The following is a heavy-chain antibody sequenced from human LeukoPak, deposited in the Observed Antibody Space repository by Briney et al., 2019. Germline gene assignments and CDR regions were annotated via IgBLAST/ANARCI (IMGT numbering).Heavy chain of an antibody. CDR1: GFTFRSYT. D-gene: IGHD5-18*01. CDR3: ARTDTAMSLDY. V-gene: IGHV3-21*01. CDR2: IRSDSTYI. J-gene: IGHJ4*02. Sequence: PGGSLRLSCAASGFTFRSYTMSWVRQAPGKGLEWVSSIRSDSTYIYYADSLQGRFTISRDNAKNSLYLQMNSLRAEDTAVYYCARTDTAMSLDYWGQGTLVTVSS.